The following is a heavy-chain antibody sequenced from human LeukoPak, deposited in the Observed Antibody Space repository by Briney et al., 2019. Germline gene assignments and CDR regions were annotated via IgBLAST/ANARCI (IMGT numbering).Heavy chain of an antibody. CDR3: ARGSSWYVDDY. CDR1: GGSISSGSYY. J-gene: IGHJ4*02. Sequence: SQTLSLTCTVSGGSISSGSYYWSWIRQPAGKGLEWIGRIYTSGSTNYNPSLKSRVTISVDTSKNQFSLKLSSVTAADTAVYYCARGSSWYVDDYWGQGTLVTVSS. CDR2: IYTSGST. V-gene: IGHV4-61*02. D-gene: IGHD6-13*01.